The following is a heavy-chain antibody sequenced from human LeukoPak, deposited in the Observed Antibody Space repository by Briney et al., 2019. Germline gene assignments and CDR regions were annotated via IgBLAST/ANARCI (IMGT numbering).Heavy chain of an antibody. J-gene: IGHJ4*02. V-gene: IGHV3-7*01. Sequence: PGGSLRLSCAVSGFNFNTYWMTWVRQAPGKGLEWVANIKQDGSEKYYVDSVKGRFTISRDNAKNSLYLPMNSLRAEDTAVYYCARHPYGVLDYWGQGTLVTVAS. CDR2: IKQDGSEK. CDR3: ARHPYGVLDY. D-gene: IGHD4-17*01. CDR1: GFNFNTYW.